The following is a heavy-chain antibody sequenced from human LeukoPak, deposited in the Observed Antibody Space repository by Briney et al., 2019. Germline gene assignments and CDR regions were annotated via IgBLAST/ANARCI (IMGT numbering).Heavy chain of an antibody. Sequence: SETLSLTCTVSGGSINGYYWSWIRQPAGKGLEWIGRIYNSESINYNPSLKSRVTMSIDTSKNQFSLKLNSVTAADTAVYYCARDRSSSYTRDWFDPWGQGALVTLSS. CDR2: IYNSESI. CDR3: ARDRSSSYTRDWFDP. J-gene: IGHJ5*02. V-gene: IGHV4-4*07. D-gene: IGHD6-13*01. CDR1: GGSINGYY.